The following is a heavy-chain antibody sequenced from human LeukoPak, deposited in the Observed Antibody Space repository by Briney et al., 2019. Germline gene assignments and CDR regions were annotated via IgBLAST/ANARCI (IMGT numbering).Heavy chain of an antibody. CDR3: ARIATGGPLD. V-gene: IGHV3-64*04. CDR1: GFTFISYS. J-gene: IGHJ4*02. Sequence: GGSLRLSCSASGFTFISYSMYWVRQAPGKGLEYVSAISSHGGSTYYADSVKGRFTISRDNAKNSLHLQMNSLRDEDTAVYYCARIATGGPLDWGQGTLVIVSS. CDR2: ISSHGGST. D-gene: IGHD2-8*02.